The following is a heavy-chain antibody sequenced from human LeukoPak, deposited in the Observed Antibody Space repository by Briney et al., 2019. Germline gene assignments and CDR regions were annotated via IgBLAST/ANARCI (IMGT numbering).Heavy chain of an antibody. CDR2: IYPGDSDT. CDR1: GYSFTSYW. CDR3: ARGEYCGGDCFSSTLFDY. V-gene: IGHV5-51*01. J-gene: IGHJ4*02. D-gene: IGHD2-21*01. Sequence: GESLKISCKGSGYSFTSYWIGWVRQMPGKGLEWMGIIYPGDSDTRYSPSFQGQVTVSADKSISTAYLQWSGLKASDTAMYYCARGEYCGGDCFSSTLFDYWGQGTLVTVSS.